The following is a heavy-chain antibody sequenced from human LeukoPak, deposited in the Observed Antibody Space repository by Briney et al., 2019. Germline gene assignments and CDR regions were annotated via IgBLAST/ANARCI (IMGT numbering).Heavy chain of an antibody. J-gene: IGHJ6*03. Sequence: ASVKVSCKASGYTFTSYDIIWVRQAPGQGLEWMGWISAYNGNTNYAQKLQGRVTMTTDTSTSTAYMELRGLRSDDTAVYYCAREGKEYLWGYYYYMDVWGKGTTVTVSS. CDR3: AREGKEYLWGYYYYMDV. D-gene: IGHD3-3*01. CDR1: GYTFTSYD. V-gene: IGHV1-18*01. CDR2: ISAYNGNT.